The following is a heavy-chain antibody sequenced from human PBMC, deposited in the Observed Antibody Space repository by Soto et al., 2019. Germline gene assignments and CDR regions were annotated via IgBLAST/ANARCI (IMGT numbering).Heavy chain of an antibody. D-gene: IGHD3-3*01. Sequence: ASVKVSCKVSGYTLTELSIHWLRQAPGKGLEWMGGFDPEDGETIYAQKFQARVTMTTDTSTSTASMERRSLTSDDTAVYYCARDAPYDDFWSGVMELYYYGRDVWGQESRVTVSS. V-gene: IGHV1-24*01. CDR3: ARDAPYDDFWSGVMELYYYGRDV. CDR2: FDPEDGET. CDR1: GYTLTELS. J-gene: IGHJ6*02.